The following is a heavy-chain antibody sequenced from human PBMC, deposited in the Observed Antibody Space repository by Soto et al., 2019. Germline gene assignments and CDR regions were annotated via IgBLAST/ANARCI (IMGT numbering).Heavy chain of an antibody. J-gene: IGHJ4*02. CDR1: GFTFSSYS. CDR3: ARDRGVTDYFDY. CDR2: ISSSSSYI. Sequence: EVQLVESGGGLVKPGGSLRLSCAASGFTFSSYSMNWVRQAPGKGLEWVSSISSSSSYIYYADSVKGRFTISRGNAKNSLYLQMNSLRAEDTAVYYCARDRGVTDYFDYWGQGTLVTVSS. V-gene: IGHV3-21*01. D-gene: IGHD2-21*02.